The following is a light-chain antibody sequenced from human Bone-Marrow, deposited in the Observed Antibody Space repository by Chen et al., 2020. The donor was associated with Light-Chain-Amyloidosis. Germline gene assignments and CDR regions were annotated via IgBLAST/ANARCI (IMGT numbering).Light chain of an antibody. V-gene: IGLV2-14*01. CDR2: EVT. J-gene: IGLJ1*01. CDR1: SSDVGGDNH. Sequence: QSALTQPASVSGSPGQSITISCTGTSSDVGGDNHVSWYQQHPDKAHKLMIYEVTNRPSLVPDRFSGSKSDNTASLTISGLQTEDEADYFCSSYTITNTLVFGSGTSVTVL. CDR3: SSYTITNTLV.